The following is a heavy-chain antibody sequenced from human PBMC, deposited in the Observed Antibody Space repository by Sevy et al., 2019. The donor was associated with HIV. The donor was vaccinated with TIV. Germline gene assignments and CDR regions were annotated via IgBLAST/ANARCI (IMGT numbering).Heavy chain of an antibody. CDR1: GFTFSSYA. CDR3: AKGEGYCGGDCYYGDYYYGMDV. V-gene: IGHV3-23*01. Sequence: GESLKISCAASGFTFSSYAMSWVRQAPGKGLEWVSAISGSGGSTYYADSVKGRFTISRDNSKNTLYLQMNSLRAEDTAVYYCAKGEGYCGGDCYYGDYYYGMDVWGQGTTVTVSS. D-gene: IGHD2-21*01. CDR2: ISGSGGST. J-gene: IGHJ6*02.